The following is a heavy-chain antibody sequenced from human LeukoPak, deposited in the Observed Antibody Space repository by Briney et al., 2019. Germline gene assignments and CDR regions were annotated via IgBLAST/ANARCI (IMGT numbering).Heavy chain of an antibody. J-gene: IGHJ4*02. CDR2: ISTSGSSR. D-gene: IGHD1-1*01. CDR3: ARAAYNWN. CDR1: GFPLRDYY. Sequence: GGSLRLSCAASGFPLRDYYMSWIRQAPGKGLEWVSYISTSGSSRYYADSVRGRFTISRDNTKNSIYLQMNTLRAEDSALYYCARAAYNWNWGQGTLVTVS. V-gene: IGHV3-11*01.